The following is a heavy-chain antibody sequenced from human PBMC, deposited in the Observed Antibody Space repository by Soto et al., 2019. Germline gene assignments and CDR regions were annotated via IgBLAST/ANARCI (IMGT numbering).Heavy chain of an antibody. J-gene: IGHJ6*02. CDR2: ISSSSSTI. V-gene: IGHV3-48*02. CDR1: GFTFSSYS. D-gene: IGHD2-2*01. CDR3: ARILEYCSSTSCYYYYYGMDV. Sequence: EVQLVESGGGLVQPGGSLRLSCAASGFTFSSYSMNWVRQAPGKGLEWVSYISSSSSTIYYADSVKGRFTISRDNAKNSLYLQMNSLRDEDTAVYYCARILEYCSSTSCYYYYYGMDVWGQGTTVTVSS.